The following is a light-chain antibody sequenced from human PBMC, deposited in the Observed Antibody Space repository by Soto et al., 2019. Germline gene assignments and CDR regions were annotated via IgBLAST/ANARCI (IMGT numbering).Light chain of an antibody. CDR2: SNT. V-gene: IGLV1-44*01. CDR1: RSNTRSNT. CDR3: AAWDESLNCPCVV. J-gene: IGLJ2*01. Sequence: QSVLTQPPSASGTPGQRVTISCSGSRSNTRSNTENWYQQLPGTAPKLLSYSNTRRSSGVSDRFSGSQSGTSASLAISGPQSEDEADYYCAAWDESLNCPCVVFGGRSQVTGL.